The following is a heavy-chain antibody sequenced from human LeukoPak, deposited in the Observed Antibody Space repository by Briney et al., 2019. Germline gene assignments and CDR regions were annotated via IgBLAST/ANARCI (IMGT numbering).Heavy chain of an antibody. CDR1: GGSISSYY. D-gene: IGHD3-22*01. V-gene: IGHV4-4*07. J-gene: IGHJ3*02. CDR3: ARALSYYDSTGYGGDAFHI. Sequence: SETLSLTCTVSGGSISSYYWSWIRQPAGKGLEWIGRIYTSGSTNYNPSLKSRVTMSVDTSKNQFSLKLSSVTAADSAVYYCARALSYYDSTGYGGDAFHIWGQGTMVTVSS. CDR2: IYTSGST.